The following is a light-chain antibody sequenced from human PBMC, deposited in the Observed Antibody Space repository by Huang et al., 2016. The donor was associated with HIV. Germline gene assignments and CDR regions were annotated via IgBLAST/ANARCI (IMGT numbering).Light chain of an antibody. J-gene: IGKJ2*01. CDR1: QSVLDNSNNKNC. CDR2: WAS. Sequence: DIVMTQSPDSLAVSLGERATINCKSSQSVLDNSNNKNCLAWFQQKPGQPPKLLIYWASSREAGVPDRFSGSGSGTDVTLTISSLQAEDVAVYYCHQYYNTPYTFGQGTKLEIK. V-gene: IGKV4-1*01. CDR3: HQYYNTPYT.